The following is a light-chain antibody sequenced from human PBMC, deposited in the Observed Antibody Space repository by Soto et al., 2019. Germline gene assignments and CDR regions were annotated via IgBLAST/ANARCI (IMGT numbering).Light chain of an antibody. CDR1: SSNIGAGYD. V-gene: IGLV1-40*01. CDR3: QSYDSSLSGYV. J-gene: IGLJ1*01. Sequence: QSVLTQPPSVSGAPGQMVTISCTGSSSNIGAGYDVHWYQQLPGTAPKLLIYGDSNRPSGVPDRFSGSKSGTSASLAITGLQAEVEADYYCQSYDSSLSGYVFGTGTKLTVL. CDR2: GDS.